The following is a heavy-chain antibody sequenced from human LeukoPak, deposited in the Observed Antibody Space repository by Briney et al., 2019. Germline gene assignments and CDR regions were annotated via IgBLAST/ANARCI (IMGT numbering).Heavy chain of an antibody. J-gene: IGHJ4*02. CDR2: IYHSGST. CDR3: ARVVPAAPFDY. CDR1: GYSISSGYY. Sequence: SETLSLTCAVSGYSISSGYYWGWIRQPPGKGLDWIGSIYHSGSTYYNPSLKSRVTISVDTSKNQFSLKLSSVTAADTAVYYCARVVPAAPFDYWGQGTLVTVSS. D-gene: IGHD2-2*01. V-gene: IGHV4-38-2*01.